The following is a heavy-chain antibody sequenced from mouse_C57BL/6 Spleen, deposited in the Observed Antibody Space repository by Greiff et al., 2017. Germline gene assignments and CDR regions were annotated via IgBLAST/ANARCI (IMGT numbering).Heavy chain of an antibody. Sequence: VQLKESGPGLVKPSQSLSLTCSVTGYSITSGYYWNWIRQFPGNKLEWMGYISYDGRNNYNPSFKNRISITRDTSKNQFFLKLNSVTTEDTATYYCARDGDPDWYLDVGGTGTTVTVSS. J-gene: IGHJ1*03. D-gene: IGHD3-3*01. CDR3: ARDGDPDWYLDV. CDR2: ISYDGRN. V-gene: IGHV3-6*01. CDR1: GYSITSGYY.